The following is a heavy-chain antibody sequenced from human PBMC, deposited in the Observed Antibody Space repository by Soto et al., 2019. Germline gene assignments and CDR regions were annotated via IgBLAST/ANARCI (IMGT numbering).Heavy chain of an antibody. V-gene: IGHV3-48*03. J-gene: IGHJ5*02. Sequence: GGSLRLSCAASGFTFGSYEMNWVRQAPGKGLEWVSYISSSGSTIYYADSVKGRFTISRDNAKNSLYLQMNSLRAEDTAVYYCARDYNWFDPWGQGTLVTVSS. CDR1: GFTFGSYE. CDR3: ARDYNWFDP. CDR2: ISSSGSTI.